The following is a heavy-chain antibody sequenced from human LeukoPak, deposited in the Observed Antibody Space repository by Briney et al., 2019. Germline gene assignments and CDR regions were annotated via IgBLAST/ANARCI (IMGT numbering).Heavy chain of an antibody. Sequence: PGGSLRLSCAASGFSFRNAWMSWVRQAPGKGLEWVGRIKSKTDGGTTDYAAPVKGRFTISRGDSKNTLYLQMNSLKTEDTAVYYCTTVWNCGGDCSDAFDIWGQGTMVTVSS. CDR1: GFSFRNAW. V-gene: IGHV3-15*01. J-gene: IGHJ3*02. D-gene: IGHD2-21*02. CDR2: IKSKTDGGTT. CDR3: TTVWNCGGDCSDAFDI.